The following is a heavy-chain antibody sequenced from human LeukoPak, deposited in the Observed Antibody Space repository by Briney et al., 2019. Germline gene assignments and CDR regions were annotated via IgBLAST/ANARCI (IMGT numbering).Heavy chain of an antibody. J-gene: IGHJ5*02. V-gene: IGHV4-34*01. CDR3: ARPYCSSTSCYFGVYWFDP. D-gene: IGHD2-2*01. Sequence: NPSETLSLTCAVYSGSFSGYYWSWIRQPPGKGLEWIGEINHSGSTNYNPSLKSRVTISVDTSKNQFSLKLSSVTAADTAVYYCARPYCSSTSCYFGVYWFDPWGQGTLVTVSS. CDR2: INHSGST. CDR1: SGSFSGYY.